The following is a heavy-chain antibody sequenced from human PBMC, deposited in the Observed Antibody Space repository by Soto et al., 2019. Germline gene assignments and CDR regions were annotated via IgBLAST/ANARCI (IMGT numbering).Heavy chain of an antibody. CDR3: ARFYCSGGSCYSSDDAFDI. CDR2: ISSSGSTI. D-gene: IGHD2-15*01. Sequence: PGGSLRLSCAASGFTFSDYYMSWIRQAPGKGLEWVSYISSSGSTIYYADSVKGRFTISRDNAKNSLYLQMNNLRAEDTAVYYCARFYCSGGSCYSSDDAFDIWGQGTMVTVSS. V-gene: IGHV3-11*01. J-gene: IGHJ3*02. CDR1: GFTFSDYY.